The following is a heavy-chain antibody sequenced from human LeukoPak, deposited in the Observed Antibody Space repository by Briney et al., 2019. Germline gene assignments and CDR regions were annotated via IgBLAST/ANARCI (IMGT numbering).Heavy chain of an antibody. V-gene: IGHV6-1*01. CDR3: ARGGQGDGYSADEAFDI. CDR1: GDSVSTNSS. CDR2: IYYRSKWYN. J-gene: IGHJ3*02. D-gene: IGHD5-18*01. Sequence: SQTLSLTCAISGDSVSTNSSWNWIRQSPSRGLEWLGRIYYRSKWYNDYVVSVKGRINISPDTSKNQFSLQLNSVTPEDTAVYFCARGGQGDGYSADEAFDIWGQGTMVTVS.